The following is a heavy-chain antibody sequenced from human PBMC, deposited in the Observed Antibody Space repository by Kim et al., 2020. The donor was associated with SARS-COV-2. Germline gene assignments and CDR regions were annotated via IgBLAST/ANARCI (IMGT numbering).Heavy chain of an antibody. CDR2: GST. D-gene: IGHD3-10*01. J-gene: IGHJ4*02. Sequence: GSTTYNPALESRVTISVDTSKNQFSLKRSSVTAADTAVYYCARGGRDFDYWGQGTLVTVSS. CDR3: ARGGRDFDY. V-gene: IGHV4-59*09.